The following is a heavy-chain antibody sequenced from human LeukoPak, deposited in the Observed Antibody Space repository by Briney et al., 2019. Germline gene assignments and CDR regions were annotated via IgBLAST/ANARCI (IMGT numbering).Heavy chain of an antibody. D-gene: IGHD6-19*01. J-gene: IGHJ4*02. Sequence: SETLSLTCAVYGGSFSGYYWSWIRQPPGKGLEWIGEINHSGSTNYNPSLKSRVTISVDTSKSQFSLKLSSVTAADTAVYYCARLGRIAVAGTDYWGQGTLVTVSS. CDR1: GGSFSGYY. CDR3: ARLGRIAVAGTDY. CDR2: INHSGST. V-gene: IGHV4-34*01.